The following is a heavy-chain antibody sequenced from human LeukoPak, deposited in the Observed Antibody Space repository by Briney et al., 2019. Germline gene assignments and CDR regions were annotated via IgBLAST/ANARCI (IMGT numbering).Heavy chain of an antibody. J-gene: IGHJ4*02. V-gene: IGHV3-66*02. D-gene: IGHD3-3*01. Sequence: GGSLRLSCAASGFTVSNNYMTWVRQAPGKGLEWVSIIYAGGMKYYADSVKGRFTISRDNSKNMLYLQMNSLRAADTAVYYCARGTSRTSPLSDYYRGNFDYWGQGTLVTVSS. CDR2: IYAGGMK. CDR3: ARGTSRTSPLSDYYRGNFDY. CDR1: GFTVSNNY.